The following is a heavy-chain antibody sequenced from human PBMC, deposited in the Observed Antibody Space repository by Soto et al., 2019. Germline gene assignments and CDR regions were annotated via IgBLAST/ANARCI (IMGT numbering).Heavy chain of an antibody. CDR2: ISAYDGKT. J-gene: IGHJ5*02. CDR3: ARDPHEFWTSYWFDP. D-gene: IGHD3-3*01. CDR1: GYPFNTYG. Sequence: ASVKVSCKTSGYPFNTYGINWVRQAPGQGLELMGWISAYDGKTMYAEKFQGRVTMTTDTSTSTAYMELRSLRSDDTAIYYCARDPHEFWTSYWFDPWGQGTPVTAPQ. V-gene: IGHV1-18*01.